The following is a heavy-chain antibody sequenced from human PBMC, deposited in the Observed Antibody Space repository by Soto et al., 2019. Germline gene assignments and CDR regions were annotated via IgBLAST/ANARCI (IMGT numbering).Heavy chain of an antibody. V-gene: IGHV3-11*01. D-gene: IGHD3-10*01. Sequence: GSLRLSCAASGFSFSDFYMSWIRQAPGKGLEWVSYISGSGSTIYYADSVKGRFTISRDNAKNSLYLQMNSLRAEDAAVYYCARGKYSGSGSRIDYWGQGTLVTVSS. CDR2: ISGSGSTI. CDR1: GFSFSDFY. CDR3: ARGKYSGSGSRIDY. J-gene: IGHJ4*02.